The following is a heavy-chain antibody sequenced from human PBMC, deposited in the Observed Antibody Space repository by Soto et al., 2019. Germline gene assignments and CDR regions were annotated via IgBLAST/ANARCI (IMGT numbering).Heavy chain of an antibody. CDR1: GYTSADYG. V-gene: IGHV1-18*04. CDR3: VRDQKYFRVNGNWFDS. D-gene: IGHD2-2*01. Sequence: ASVKVSCKASGYTSADYGISWVRQAPGQGLEWMGWVSGNNGASNPAPKVQGRITMTLDTSTGVSYMALRSLRSDDTAIYYCVRDQKYFRVNGNWFDSWGQGTLVTVSS. J-gene: IGHJ5*01. CDR2: VSGNNGAS.